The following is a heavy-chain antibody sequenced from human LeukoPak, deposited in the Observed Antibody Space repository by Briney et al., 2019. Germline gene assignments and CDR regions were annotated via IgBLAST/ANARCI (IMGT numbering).Heavy chain of an antibody. V-gene: IGHV3-21*01. CDR2: ISSSSSYV. CDR3: ARGLAVAGTIIDY. J-gene: IGHJ4*02. CDR1: GFTFSSYS. Sequence: GGSLRLSCAASGFTFSSYSMNWVRQAPGKGLEWVSSISSSSSYVYYADSVKGRFTISRDNAKNSLYLQMNSLRAEDTAVYYCARGLAVAGTIIDYWGQGTLVTVSS. D-gene: IGHD6-19*01.